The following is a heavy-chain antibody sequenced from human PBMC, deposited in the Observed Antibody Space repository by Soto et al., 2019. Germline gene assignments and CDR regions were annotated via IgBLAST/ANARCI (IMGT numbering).Heavy chain of an antibody. Sequence: ASVKVSCKASGYTFTSYYMHWVRQAPGQGLEWMGIINPSGGSTSYAQKFQGRVTMTRDTSTSTVYMELSSLRSEDTAVYYCARAVRILTMTTPKYNWFDPWGQGTLVTVSS. J-gene: IGHJ5*02. D-gene: IGHD4-17*01. V-gene: IGHV1-46*03. CDR2: INPSGGST. CDR1: GYTFTSYY. CDR3: ARAVRILTMTTPKYNWFDP.